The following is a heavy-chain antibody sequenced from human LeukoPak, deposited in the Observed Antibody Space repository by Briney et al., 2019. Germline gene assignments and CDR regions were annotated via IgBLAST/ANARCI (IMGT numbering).Heavy chain of an antibody. D-gene: IGHD6-19*01. CDR2: IYHSGST. CDR1: GYSISSGYY. CDR3: ARRGSGWEVYYFDY. V-gene: IGHV4-38-2*01. J-gene: IGHJ4*02. Sequence: SETLSLTCAVSGYSISSGYYWGWIRQPPGKGLEWIGSIYHSGSTYYNPSLKSRFTISVDTSKNQFSLKLSSVTAADTAVYYCARRGSGWEVYYFDYWGQGTLVTVSS.